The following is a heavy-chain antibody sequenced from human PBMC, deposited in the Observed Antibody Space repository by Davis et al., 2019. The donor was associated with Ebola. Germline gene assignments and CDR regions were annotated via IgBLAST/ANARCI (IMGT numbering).Heavy chain of an antibody. J-gene: IGHJ6*04. Sequence: HTGGSLRLSCAASGFTFSSYWMHWVRQAPGKGLVWFSRINSDGSSTSYADSVKGRFTISRDNAKNSLLLQMNSLRAEDTAVYYCAKDGDSGYDKFLYYYYGMDVWGKGTTVTVSS. D-gene: IGHD5-12*01. CDR1: GFTFSSYW. V-gene: IGHV3-74*01. CDR2: INSDGSST. CDR3: AKDGDSGYDKFLYYYYGMDV.